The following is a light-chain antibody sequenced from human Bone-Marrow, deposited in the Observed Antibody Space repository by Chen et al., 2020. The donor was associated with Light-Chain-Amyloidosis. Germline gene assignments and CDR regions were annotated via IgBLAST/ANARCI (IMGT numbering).Light chain of an antibody. CDR2: GAS. Sequence: EIVMTQSPVTLSVSPGERATLSCRASQSVNNHLAWYQQKPGQTPRLPIYGASTRAPATPTRISGSGSGTEFTLTISSLKSEDVAVYYCQQYYDWPTFGPGTKVHI. J-gene: IGKJ3*01. CDR1: QSVNNH. V-gene: IGKV3-15*01. CDR3: QQYYDWPT.